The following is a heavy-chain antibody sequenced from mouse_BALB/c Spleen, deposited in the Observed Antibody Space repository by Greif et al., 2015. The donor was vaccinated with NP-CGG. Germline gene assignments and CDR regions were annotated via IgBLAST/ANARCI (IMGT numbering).Heavy chain of an antibody. Sequence: VQLQQSGAELVRPGTSVKLSCKASGYAFTNYLIEWVKQRPGQGLEWIGVINPGSGGTNYNEKLKGKATLTADKSSSTAYMLLSSLTSDDSAVYFCARSTHWYFDVWGAGTTVTVSS. J-gene: IGHJ1*01. V-gene: IGHV1-54*03. CDR3: ARSTHWYFDV. CDR1: GYAFTNYL. CDR2: INPGSGGT. D-gene: IGHD1-1*01.